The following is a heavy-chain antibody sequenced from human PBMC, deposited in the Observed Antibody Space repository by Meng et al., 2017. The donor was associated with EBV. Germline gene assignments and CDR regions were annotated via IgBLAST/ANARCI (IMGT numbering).Heavy chain of an antibody. CDR1: GLTFSSYW. J-gene: IGHJ4*02. CDR2: INSDGSST. V-gene: IGHV3/OR16-13*01. CDR3: TTDEGAIQEDY. D-gene: IGHD1-26*01. Sequence: EVQVVESGGGLVQPGGSLRLSCAASGLTFSSYWMHWVRQAPGKGLVWVSRINSDGSSTSYADSMKGQFTISRDDSKNTLYLQMNSLKTEDTAVYYCTTDEGAIQEDYWGQGTLVTVSS.